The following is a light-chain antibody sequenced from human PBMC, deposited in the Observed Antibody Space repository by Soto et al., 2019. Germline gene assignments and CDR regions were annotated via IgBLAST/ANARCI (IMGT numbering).Light chain of an antibody. V-gene: IGLV2-11*01. Sequence: QSALPQPRSVYGSPGQSVTISCTGSSIHISTYDYVSWYQQYPDKAPNLLVYDVDRRPSGVPDRFSGSKSGNTASLTISGLQIDDEADYFCCAYAGTYVFGSGTKVTVL. J-gene: IGLJ1*01. CDR1: SIHISTYDY. CDR2: DVD. CDR3: CAYAGTYV.